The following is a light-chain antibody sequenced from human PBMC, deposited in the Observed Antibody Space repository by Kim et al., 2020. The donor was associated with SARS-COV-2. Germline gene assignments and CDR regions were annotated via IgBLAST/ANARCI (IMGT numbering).Light chain of an antibody. J-gene: IGKJ1*01. Sequence: PGDRATPACSVSQSVRSSYLNWFHQTPGQAPRVIIYGASSRAAGFPDRFSGRGSGIDFTITIARLVPEDFAVYFCHLHGWTFGQGTKVDIK. V-gene: IGKV3-20*01. CDR1: QSVRSSY. CDR3: HLHGWT. CDR2: GAS.